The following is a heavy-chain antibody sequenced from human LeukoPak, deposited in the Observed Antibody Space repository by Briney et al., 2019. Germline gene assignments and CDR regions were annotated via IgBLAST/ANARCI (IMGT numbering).Heavy chain of an antibody. CDR2: INHSGST. J-gene: IGHJ4*02. CDR1: GGSISSGGYS. V-gene: IGHV4-30-2*01. CDR3: ARVRSSDFWSGYYTDYDY. D-gene: IGHD3-3*01. Sequence: PSETLSLTCAVSGGSISSGGYSWSWIRQPPGKGLEWIGEINHSGSTNYNPSLKSRVTISVDTSKNQFSLKLSSVTAADTAVYYCARVRSSDFWSGYYTDYDYWGQGTLVTVSS.